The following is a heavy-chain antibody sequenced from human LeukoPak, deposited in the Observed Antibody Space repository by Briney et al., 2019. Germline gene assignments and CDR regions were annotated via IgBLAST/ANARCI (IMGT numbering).Heavy chain of an antibody. D-gene: IGHD3-22*01. CDR1: GFTFSSYS. J-gene: IGHJ4*02. CDR2: ISSSSSYI. CDR3: ASTTTYYYDSSGYYGTDY. Sequence: GGSLRLSCAASGFTFSSYSMNWVRQAPGKGLEWVSSISSSSSYIYYADSVKGRFTISRDNAKNSLYLQMNSLRAEDTAVYYCASTTTYYYDSSGYYGTDYWGQGTLVTVSS. V-gene: IGHV3-21*01.